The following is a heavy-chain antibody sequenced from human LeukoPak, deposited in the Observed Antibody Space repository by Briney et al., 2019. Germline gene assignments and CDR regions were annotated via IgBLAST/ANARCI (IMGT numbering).Heavy chain of an antibody. V-gene: IGHV4-61*02. CDR1: GGSISSGSYY. Sequence: SETLSLTCTVSGGSISSGSYYWSWIRQPAGKGLEWIGRIYTSGSTNYNPSLKSRVTISVDTSKNQFSLKLSSVTAADTAVYYCARVGLYGSGSYVYYYHYMDVWGKGTTVTISS. CDR3: ARVGLYGSGSYVYYYHYMDV. J-gene: IGHJ6*03. D-gene: IGHD3-10*01. CDR2: IYTSGST.